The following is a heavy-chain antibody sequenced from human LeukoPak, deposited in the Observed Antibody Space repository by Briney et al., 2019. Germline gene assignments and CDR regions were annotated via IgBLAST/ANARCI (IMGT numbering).Heavy chain of an antibody. CDR2: MNPNSGVT. D-gene: IGHD3-3*01. J-gene: IGHJ6*03. CDR3: ARGYYDFWSGYYNGYYYMDV. CDR1: GYTFTVNY. V-gene: IGHV1-2*02. Sequence: GASVKVSCKPSGYTFTVNYLHWVRQAPGQGLEWVGWMNPNSGVTVYAQNFQGRVTMTRDTSISTAYMELSSLTSDDTAVYYCARGYYDFWSGYYNGYYYMDVWGKGTTVTVSS.